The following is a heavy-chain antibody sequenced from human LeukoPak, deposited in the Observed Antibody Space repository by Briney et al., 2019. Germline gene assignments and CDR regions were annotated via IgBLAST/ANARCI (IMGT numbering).Heavy chain of an antibody. D-gene: IGHD1-26*01. J-gene: IGHJ4*02. CDR2: IYYSGST. CDR3: ARDGRFPPEVLPRYFDY. CDR1: GGSVSSGSYY. Sequence: SETLSLTCTVSGGSVSSGSYYWGWIRQPPGKGLEWIGNIYYSGSTYYNPSLKSRVTISVEASKNQFSLKLSSVTAADTAVYYCARDGRFPPEVLPRYFDYWGQGTLVTVSS. V-gene: IGHV4-39*07.